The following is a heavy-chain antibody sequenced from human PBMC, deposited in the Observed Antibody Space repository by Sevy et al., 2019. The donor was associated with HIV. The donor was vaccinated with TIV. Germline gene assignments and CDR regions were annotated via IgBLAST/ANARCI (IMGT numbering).Heavy chain of an antibody. D-gene: IGHD6-19*01. CDR1: GGSISGYY. V-gene: IGHV4-4*07. CDR3: ARSVIGTADFDY. J-gene: IGHJ4*02. CDR2: FYTSGDT. Sequence: SETLSLTYTVSGGSISGYYWTWIRQPAGKRLEWIGRFYTSGDTNYNPFLKSRVTMSVDTSKNQFSLRLSSVTAADTAVYYCARSVIGTADFDYWGQGTQVTVSS.